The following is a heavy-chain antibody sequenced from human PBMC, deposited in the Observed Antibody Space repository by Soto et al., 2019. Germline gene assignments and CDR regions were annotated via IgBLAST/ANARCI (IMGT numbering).Heavy chain of an antibody. D-gene: IGHD5-18*01. CDR3: ARDPLWGTAMVLWYFDL. V-gene: IGHV3-30-3*01. Sequence: QVQLVESGRGGVQPGRTLRLSCAASGFTFSSYAMHWVRQAPGKGLEWVAVISYDGSNKYYADSVKGRFTISRDNSKNTLYLQMNSLRAEDTAVYYCARDPLWGTAMVLWYFDLWGRGTLVTVSS. CDR1: GFTFSSYA. J-gene: IGHJ2*01. CDR2: ISYDGSNK.